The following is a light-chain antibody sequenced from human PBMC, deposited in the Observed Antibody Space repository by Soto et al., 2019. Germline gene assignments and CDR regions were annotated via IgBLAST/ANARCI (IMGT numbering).Light chain of an antibody. Sequence: QSALTQPPSASGTPGQRVFISCSGSSSNIGGTNYAYWYQQLPGAAPKLLMHSNNLRPSGVPERISGSKSGTSASLAISGLRSEYEAVYYCASWDDRLGAVIFGGGTKVTVL. V-gene: IGLV1-47*02. CDR3: ASWDDRLGAVI. CDR1: SSNIGGTNY. CDR2: SNN. J-gene: IGLJ2*01.